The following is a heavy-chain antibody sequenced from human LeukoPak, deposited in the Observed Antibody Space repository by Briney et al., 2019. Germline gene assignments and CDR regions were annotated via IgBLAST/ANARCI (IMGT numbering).Heavy chain of an antibody. D-gene: IGHD1-26*01. Sequence: ASVKVSCKASGYSFSSYGISWVRQAPGQGLERMGWISAYNGNTNYAQKLQGRVTMTADTSTSTAYMELRSLRSDDTAVYYCSRSSGNYYYYYMDVWGKGTTVTVSS. CDR2: ISAYNGNT. V-gene: IGHV1-18*01. CDR1: GYSFSSYG. J-gene: IGHJ6*03. CDR3: SRSSGNYYYYYMDV.